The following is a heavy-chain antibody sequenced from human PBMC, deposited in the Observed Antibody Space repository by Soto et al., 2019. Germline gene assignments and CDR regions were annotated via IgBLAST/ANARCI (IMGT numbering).Heavy chain of an antibody. CDR3: ARWRGEKLLWFGELHYYYGMDV. CDR2: INHSGST. D-gene: IGHD3-10*01. Sequence: PSETLSLTCAVYGGSFSGYYWSWIRQPPGKGLEWIGEINHSGSTNYNPSLKSRVTISVDTSKNQFSLKLSSVTAADTAVYYRARWRGEKLLWFGELHYYYGMDVWGQGTTVTVSS. V-gene: IGHV4-34*01. J-gene: IGHJ6*02. CDR1: GGSFSGYY.